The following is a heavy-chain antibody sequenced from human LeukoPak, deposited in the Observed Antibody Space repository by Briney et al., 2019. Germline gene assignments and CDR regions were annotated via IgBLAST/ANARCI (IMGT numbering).Heavy chain of an antibody. CDR3: AKEWLVAPDAFDI. J-gene: IGHJ3*02. V-gene: IGHV3-23*01. D-gene: IGHD6-19*01. CDR2: ISGSGGST. Sequence: TGGSLRLSCAASGFTFSSYAMSWVRQAPGKGLEWVSAISGSGGSTYYADSVKGRFTISGDNSKNTLYLQMNSLRAEDTAVYYCAKEWLVAPDAFDIWGQGTMVTVSS. CDR1: GFTFSSYA.